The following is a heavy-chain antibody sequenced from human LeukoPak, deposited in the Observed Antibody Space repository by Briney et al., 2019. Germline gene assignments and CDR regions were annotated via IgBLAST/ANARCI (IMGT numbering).Heavy chain of an antibody. CDR3: AELGITMIGGV. D-gene: IGHD3-10*02. Sequence: PGGSLRLSCAASGFTFSSYEMNWVRHAPGKGLEWVSYISSSGSTIYYADSVKGRFTISRDNDKNSLYLQMNSLRAEDTAVYYCAELGITMIGGVWGKGTTVTISS. V-gene: IGHV3-48*03. CDR2: ISSSGSTI. CDR1: GFTFSSYE. J-gene: IGHJ6*04.